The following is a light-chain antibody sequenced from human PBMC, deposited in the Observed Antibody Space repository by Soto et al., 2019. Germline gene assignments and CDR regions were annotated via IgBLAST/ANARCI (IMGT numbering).Light chain of an antibody. Sequence: QSALTQPASVSGSPGQLITISCTGTSSDVAAYNFVSWYQQHPGEVPKLMIYEVIKRPSGISDRFSGSKSGNTASLTISGLQAEDEADYYCSAYTHSNTVIFGGGTKVTVL. J-gene: IGLJ2*01. CDR2: EVI. CDR3: SAYTHSNTVI. CDR1: SSDVAAYNF. V-gene: IGLV2-14*03.